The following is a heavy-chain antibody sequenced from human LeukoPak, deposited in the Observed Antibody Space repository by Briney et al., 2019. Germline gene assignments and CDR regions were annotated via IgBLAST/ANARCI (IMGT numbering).Heavy chain of an antibody. D-gene: IGHD5-24*01. CDR1: GGSISSYY. V-gene: IGHV4-59*01. J-gene: IGHJ4*02. CDR3: ATDLGDGYNLYFDY. CDR2: IYYSRTT. Sequence: SETLSLTCTVSGGSISSYYWSWLRQPLGKGLEWIGYIYYSRTTNYNPSLKSRVTISVDTSKNQFSLNLNSVTAADTAVYYCATDLGDGYNLYFDYWGQGTLVTVSS.